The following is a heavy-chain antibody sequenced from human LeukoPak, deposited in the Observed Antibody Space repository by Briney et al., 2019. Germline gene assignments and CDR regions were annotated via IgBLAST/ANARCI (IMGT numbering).Heavy chain of an antibody. J-gene: IGHJ5*02. CDR3: AKSLWFAQPSWFDP. CDR2: ISGSGGST. D-gene: IGHD3-10*01. Sequence: PSETLSLTCAVYGGSLSGYYWSWIRQPPGKGLEWVSAISGSGGSTYYADSVKGRFTISRDNSKNTLYLQMNSLRAEDTAVYYCAKSLWFAQPSWFDPWGQGTLVTVSS. CDR1: GGSLSGYY. V-gene: IGHV3-23*01.